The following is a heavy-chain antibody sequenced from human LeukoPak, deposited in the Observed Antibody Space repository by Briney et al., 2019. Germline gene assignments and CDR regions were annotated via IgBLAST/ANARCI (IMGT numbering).Heavy chain of an antibody. CDR1: GGSFSGYY. Sequence: SETLSLTCAVYGGSFSGYYWSWIRQPPGKGLEWIGEINHSGSTNYNPSLKSRVTISVDTSKNQFSLKLSSVTAADTAVYYCARVICSGGSCRFDYWGQGTLVTVSS. CDR3: ARVICSGGSCRFDY. J-gene: IGHJ4*02. CDR2: INHSGST. D-gene: IGHD2-15*01. V-gene: IGHV4-34*01.